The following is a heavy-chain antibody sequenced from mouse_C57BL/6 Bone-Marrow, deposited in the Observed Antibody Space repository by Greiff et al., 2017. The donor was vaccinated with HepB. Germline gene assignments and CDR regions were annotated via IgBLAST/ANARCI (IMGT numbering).Heavy chain of an antibody. CDR2: IHPNSGST. CDR3: ASSLAS. CDR1: GYTFTSYW. Sequence: QVQLQQPGAELVKPGASVKLSCKASGYTFTSYWLHWVKQRPGHGLEWIGMIHPNSGSTNYNVKFKSKATLTVDKSSSTAYMQLSSLTSEDAAVYYCASSLASWGQGTLVTVYA. V-gene: IGHV1-64*01. J-gene: IGHJ3*01.